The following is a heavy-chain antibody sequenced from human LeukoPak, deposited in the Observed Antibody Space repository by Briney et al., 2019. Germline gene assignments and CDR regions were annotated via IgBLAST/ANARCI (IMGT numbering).Heavy chain of an antibody. D-gene: IGHD3-10*01. V-gene: IGHV1-2*02. J-gene: IGHJ4*02. CDR1: GYTFTGYY. CDR2: INPKNAGT. Sequence: ASVKVSCKASGYTFTGYYMHWVRQAPGQGLEWMGWINPKNAGTNYAQKFQGRVTMTRDTSISTVYVELSRLRSDDTAVYFCARSGWFGELSDYWGQGTLVTVSS. CDR3: ARSGWFGELSDY.